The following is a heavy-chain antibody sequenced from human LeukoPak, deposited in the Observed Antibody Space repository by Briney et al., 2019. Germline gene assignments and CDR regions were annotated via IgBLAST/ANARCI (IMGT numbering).Heavy chain of an antibody. D-gene: IGHD3-22*01. CDR1: GFTFNTYG. Sequence: GGSLRLSCAASGFTFNTYGMHWVRQAPGKGLEWVATMSFDGSNKYYADSVKGRFTISRDNSKNTLYLQMNSLRAEDTAVHYCARGWDYYDSSGYLVWGQGTLVTVSS. CDR3: ARGWDYYDSSGYLV. V-gene: IGHV3-30*03. J-gene: IGHJ1*01. CDR2: MSFDGSNK.